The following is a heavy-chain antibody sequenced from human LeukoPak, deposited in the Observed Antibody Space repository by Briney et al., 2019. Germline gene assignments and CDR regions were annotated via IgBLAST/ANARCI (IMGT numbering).Heavy chain of an antibody. D-gene: IGHD3-10*01. Sequence: GASVKVSCKASGYTFISYGINWVRQAPGQGLEWMGWLSGYNGNTNYAQKLQGRVTMTTDTSTNTAYMELRSLRSDDTAVYYCARGEFRGAFQAPEYFHHWGQGTLVTVSS. CDR1: GYTFISYG. V-gene: IGHV1-18*01. CDR2: LSGYNGNT. CDR3: ARGEFRGAFQAPEYFHH. J-gene: IGHJ1*01.